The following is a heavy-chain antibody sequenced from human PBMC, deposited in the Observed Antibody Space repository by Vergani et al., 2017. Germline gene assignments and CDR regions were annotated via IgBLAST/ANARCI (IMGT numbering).Heavy chain of an antibody. CDR2: INPNRGGT. J-gene: IGHJ6*02. CDR3: ARAGGYSGYVISYGMDV. Sequence: QVQLVQSGAEVKKPGASVKVSCKASGYTFTGYYMHWVRQAPGQGLEWMGWINPNRGGTNYAQKFQGWVTMTRDTSISTAYMELSRLRSDDTAVYYCARAGGYSGYVISYGMDVWGQGTTVTVSS. CDR1: GYTFTGYY. D-gene: IGHD5-12*01. V-gene: IGHV1-2*04.